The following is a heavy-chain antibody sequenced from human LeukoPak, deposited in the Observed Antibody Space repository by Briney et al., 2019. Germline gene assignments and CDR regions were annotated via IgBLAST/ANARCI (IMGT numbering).Heavy chain of an antibody. D-gene: IGHD5-18*01. V-gene: IGHV4-59*08. CDR3: ASSHGDSYGIDY. CDR2: IYYSGST. Sequence: NPSETLSLTCTVSGGSISNYYWSWIRQPPGKGLEWIGYIYYSGSTNYNPSLKSRVTISVDTSKNQFSLKLSSVTAADTAVYYCASSHGDSYGIDYWGQGTLVTVSS. CDR1: GGSISNYY. J-gene: IGHJ4*02.